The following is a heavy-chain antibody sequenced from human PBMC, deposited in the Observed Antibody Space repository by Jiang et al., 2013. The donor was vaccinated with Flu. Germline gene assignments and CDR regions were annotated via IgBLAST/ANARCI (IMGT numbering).Heavy chain of an antibody. Sequence: KPTQTLTLTCALSGFSLGTTGGGVGWIRQPPGEALQWLAIIYWDDDKHYRPSLNNRLTITQDTSKNEVVLTMTNMDPVDTATYYCVHRRTYGSGNYYRFRYYEMDVWGQGTTVTVSS. J-gene: IGHJ6*02. CDR1: GFSLGTTGGG. CDR2: IYWDDDK. V-gene: IGHV2-5*02. CDR3: VHRRTYGSGNYYRFRYYEMDV. D-gene: IGHD3-10*01.